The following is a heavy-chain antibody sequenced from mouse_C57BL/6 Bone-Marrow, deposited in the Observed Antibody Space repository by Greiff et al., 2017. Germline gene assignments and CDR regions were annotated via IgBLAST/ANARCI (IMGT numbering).Heavy chain of an antibody. J-gene: IGHJ3*01. CDR2: IYPGSGNT. Sequence: VQLQQSGAELVRPGASVKLSCTASGYTFTAYYINWVQQRPGQGLEWIAMIYPGSGNTYYNEKFKGKATLTAEKSSSTAYMQLSSLTSEESAVYFCASCGYDGRAWFSYWGQGTLVTVSA. CDR3: ASCGYDGRAWFSY. CDR1: GYTFTAYY. D-gene: IGHD2-2*01. V-gene: IGHV1-76*01.